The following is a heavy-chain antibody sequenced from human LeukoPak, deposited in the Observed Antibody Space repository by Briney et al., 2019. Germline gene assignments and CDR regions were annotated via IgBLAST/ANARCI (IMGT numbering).Heavy chain of an antibody. CDR2: MNPNSGNT. Sequence: ASVKVSCKASGGTFSSYAISWVRQAPGQGLEWMGWMNPNSGNTGYAQKFQGRVTMTRNTSISTAYMELSSLRSEDTAVYYCAKRYNWNYVIDPWGQGTLVTVSS. CDR1: GGTFSSYA. J-gene: IGHJ5*02. V-gene: IGHV1-8*02. CDR3: AKRYNWNYVIDP. D-gene: IGHD1-7*01.